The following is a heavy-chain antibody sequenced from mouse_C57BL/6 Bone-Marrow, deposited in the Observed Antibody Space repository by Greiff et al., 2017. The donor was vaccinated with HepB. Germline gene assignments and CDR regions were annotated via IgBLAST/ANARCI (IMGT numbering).Heavy chain of an antibody. J-gene: IGHJ4*01. D-gene: IGHD1-1*01. CDR1: GFSLTSYG. V-gene: IGHV2-2*01. CDR3: ARYRRIYYYAVGRAMDY. Sequence: QVQLQQSGPGLVQPSQSLSITCTVSGFSLTSYGVHWVRQSPGKGLEWLGVIWSGGSTDYNAAFISRLSISKDNSKSQVFFKMNSLQADDTAIYYCARYRRIYYYAVGRAMDYWGQGTSVTVSS. CDR2: IWSGGST.